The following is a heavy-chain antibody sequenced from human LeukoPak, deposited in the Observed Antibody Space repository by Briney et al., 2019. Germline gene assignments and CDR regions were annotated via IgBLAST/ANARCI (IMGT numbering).Heavy chain of an antibody. J-gene: IGHJ4*02. CDR3: ARDPRAAAAPPLDY. Sequence: SETLSLTCAVYGGSFSGYYWSWIRQPPGKGLEWIGEINHSGSTNYNPSLKSRVTISVDTSKNQFSLRLSSVTAADTAVYYCARDPRAAAAPPLDYWGQGTLVTVSS. D-gene: IGHD6-13*01. V-gene: IGHV4-34*01. CDR2: INHSGST. CDR1: GGSFSGYY.